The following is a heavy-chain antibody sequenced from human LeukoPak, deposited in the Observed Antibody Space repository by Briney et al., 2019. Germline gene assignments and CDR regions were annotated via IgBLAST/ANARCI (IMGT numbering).Heavy chain of an antibody. D-gene: IGHD2-2*01. J-gene: IGHJ5*02. CDR3: ARVTVVVPPTQIWFDP. Sequence: ASVKVSCKASGYTFTSYDINWVRQATGQGLEWMGWINPNSGNTGYAQKFQGRVTITRNTSISTAYMELSSLRSEDRAVYYCARVTVVVPPTQIWFDPWGQGTLVTVSS. CDR2: INPNSGNT. V-gene: IGHV1-8*03. CDR1: GYTFTSYD.